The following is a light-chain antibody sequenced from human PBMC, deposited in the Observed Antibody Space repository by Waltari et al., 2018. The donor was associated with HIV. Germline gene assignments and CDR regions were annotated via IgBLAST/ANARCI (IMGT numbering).Light chain of an antibody. V-gene: IGLV1-40*01. Sequence: QSVLTQPPSVSGAPGQRVTISCSGSSANIRAGYGVHRYRQLPGTAPKLLIYVNNNRPSGVPDRFSGSVSGTSASLAITGLQAEDEADYYCQSYDSSLSGVVFGGGTNLTVL. CDR3: QSYDSSLSGVV. CDR1: SANIRAGYG. CDR2: VNN. J-gene: IGLJ2*01.